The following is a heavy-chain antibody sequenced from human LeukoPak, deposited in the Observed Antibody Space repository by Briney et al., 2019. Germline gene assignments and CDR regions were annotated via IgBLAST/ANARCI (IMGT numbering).Heavy chain of an antibody. CDR1: GFTFSTYG. CDR2: MSYDGSDK. D-gene: IGHD2-2*01. Sequence: GRSLRLSCAASGFTFSTYGMRWVRQAPGKGLEWVAVMSYDGSDKYYADSVKGRFTISRDNSKNTLYLQMNSLRAEDTAVYYCAKADCSTTSCYFDPWGQGTLVTVSS. CDR3: AKADCSTTSCYFDP. V-gene: IGHV3-30*18. J-gene: IGHJ5*02.